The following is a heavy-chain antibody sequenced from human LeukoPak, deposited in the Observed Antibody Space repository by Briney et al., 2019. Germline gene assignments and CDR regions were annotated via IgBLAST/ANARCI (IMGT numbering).Heavy chain of an antibody. D-gene: IGHD6-6*01. J-gene: IGHJ5*02. CDR3: ARYSSSSGWFDP. Sequence: PSETLSLTCTVPGGPVSSSSHYWTSIRQPPGKGLGWFGSRYYSGTTYHDTSLQSRVTISVETPKNQFSLKLSSVTAADTAVYYCARYSSSSGWFDPWGQGTLVTVSS. CDR1: GGPVSSSSHY. CDR2: RYYSGTT. V-gene: IGHV4-39*01.